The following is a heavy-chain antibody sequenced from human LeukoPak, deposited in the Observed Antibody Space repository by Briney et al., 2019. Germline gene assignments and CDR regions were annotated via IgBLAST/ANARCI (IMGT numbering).Heavy chain of an antibody. CDR2: ISHDGSNK. D-gene: IGHD3-22*01. J-gene: IGHJ4*02. CDR3: AKSPDSSDYYFDY. V-gene: IGHV3-30*18. CDR1: GFTFSSYD. Sequence: PGGSLRLSCAASGFTFSSYDMHWVRQAPGKGLEWVAVISHDGSNKYYADSVKGRFTISRDNSKNTLYLQRNSLRAEDTAVYYCAKSPDSSDYYFDYWGQGTLVTVSS.